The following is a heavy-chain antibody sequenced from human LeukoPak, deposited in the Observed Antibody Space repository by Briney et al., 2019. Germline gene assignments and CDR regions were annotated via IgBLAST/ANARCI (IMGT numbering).Heavy chain of an antibody. CDR2: IYHSGST. CDR3: ARVYTGSSWDYYYMGV. D-gene: IGHD6-13*01. J-gene: IGHJ6*03. V-gene: IGHV4-34*01. CDR1: GGSFSGYY. Sequence: SETLSLTCAVYGGSFSGYYWSWIRQPPGKGLEWIGEIYHSGSTNYNPSLKSRVTISVDTSKNQFSLRLSSVTAADTALYYCARVYTGSSWDYYYMGVWGKGTTVTVSS.